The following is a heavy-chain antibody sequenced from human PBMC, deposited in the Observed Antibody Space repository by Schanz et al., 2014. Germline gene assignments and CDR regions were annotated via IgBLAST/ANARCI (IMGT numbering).Heavy chain of an antibody. V-gene: IGHV1-69*09. CDR2: INPIHGIV. D-gene: IGHD6-6*01. CDR3: ARDQSPYTNSSDVRYFDY. J-gene: IGHJ4*02. Sequence: QVQLVQSGAEVKKPGASVKVSCKTSGYTFTNFYLHWVRQAPGQGLEWMGRINPIHGIVNYAQRFQDRVRITADKSTSTAYMELSSLRSDDTAVYYCARDQSPYTNSSDVRYFDYWGQGSLVTVSS. CDR1: GYTFTNFY.